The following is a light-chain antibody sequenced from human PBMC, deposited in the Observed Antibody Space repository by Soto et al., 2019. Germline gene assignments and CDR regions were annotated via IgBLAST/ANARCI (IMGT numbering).Light chain of an antibody. J-gene: IGKJ4*01. V-gene: IGKV3-15*01. Sequence: IVITQSPATLSVSHGERATLSCRASQRVSNDFAWYQQKPDQAPSLLIYGASTRATGVPARFSGSGSGTEFTLTISSLKPEDFALYYCQQYNNWPLTFGEGTMVEI. CDR3: QQYNNWPLT. CDR2: GAS. CDR1: QRVSND.